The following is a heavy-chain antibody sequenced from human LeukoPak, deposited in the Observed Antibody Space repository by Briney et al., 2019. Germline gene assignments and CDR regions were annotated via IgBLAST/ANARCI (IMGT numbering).Heavy chain of an antibody. CDR3: ARGLKWGSYESHDAFDI. V-gene: IGHV3-21*01. J-gene: IGHJ3*02. CDR2: ISSSSSYI. CDR1: RFPFSNYA. D-gene: IGHD7-27*01. Sequence: GGSLRLSCVGSRFPFSNYAMSWVRQAPGKGLEWVSSISSSSSYIYYADSVKGRFTISRDNAKNSLYLQMNSLRAEDTAVYYCARGLKWGSYESHDAFDIWGQGTMVTVSS.